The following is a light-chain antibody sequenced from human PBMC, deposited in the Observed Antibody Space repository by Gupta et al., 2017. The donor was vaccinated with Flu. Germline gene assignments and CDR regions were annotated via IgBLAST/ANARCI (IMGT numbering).Light chain of an antibody. CDR1: QHALDSSNNKNY. Sequence: DIVMTQSPDSLAVSLGERATINCKSSQHALDSSNNKNYLNWYQQKPGQPPKLIIYWASSRESGVPDRFSGSGSGTDFTLTISRLQAEDVAVYYCHQYFSVPFTFGGGTKVEIK. CDR2: WAS. V-gene: IGKV4-1*01. J-gene: IGKJ4*01. CDR3: HQYFSVPFT.